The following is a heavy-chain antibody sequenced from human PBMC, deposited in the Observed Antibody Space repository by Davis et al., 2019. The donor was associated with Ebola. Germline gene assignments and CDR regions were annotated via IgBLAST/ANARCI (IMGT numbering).Heavy chain of an antibody. D-gene: IGHD6-13*01. V-gene: IGHV1-18*01. CDR2: ISGYSGDT. J-gene: IGHJ4*02. CDR1: GYTFTSYG. CDR3: ARDRGMIAAAGHFDY. Sequence: ASVKVSCKASGYTFTSYGISWVRQAPGQGLEWLGWISGYSGDTKYEQKVQDRVTMTTDTSTSTAYMELRSLRSDHTAVYYCARDRGMIAAAGHFDYWGQGTLVTVSS.